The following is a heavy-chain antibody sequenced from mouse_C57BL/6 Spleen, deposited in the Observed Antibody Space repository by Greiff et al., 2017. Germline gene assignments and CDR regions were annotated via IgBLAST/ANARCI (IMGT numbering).Heavy chain of an antibody. Sequence: EVKLMESGPGLVKPSQSLPLTCSVTGYSITSGYYWIWIRQFPGNKLEWMGYISYDGSNNYNPSLKNRISITRDTSKNQFFLKFNSVTTEDTATYYCARGGIYDGYVYYAMDYWGQGTSVTVSS. V-gene: IGHV3-6*01. J-gene: IGHJ4*01. CDR2: ISYDGSN. D-gene: IGHD2-3*01. CDR3: ARGGIYDGYVYYAMDY. CDR1: GYSITSGYY.